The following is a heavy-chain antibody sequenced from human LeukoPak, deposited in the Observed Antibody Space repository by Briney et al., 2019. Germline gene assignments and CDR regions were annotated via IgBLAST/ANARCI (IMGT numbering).Heavy chain of an antibody. Sequence: GGSLRLSCAASGFTVSSNYMSWVRQAPGKGLEWVSVIYSGGSTYYADSVKGRFTISRDNAKNSLYLQMNSLRAEDTAVYYCARETSSPGAFDIWGQGTMVTVSS. V-gene: IGHV3-53*01. CDR1: GFTVSSNY. CDR3: ARETSSPGAFDI. J-gene: IGHJ3*02. CDR2: IYSGGST.